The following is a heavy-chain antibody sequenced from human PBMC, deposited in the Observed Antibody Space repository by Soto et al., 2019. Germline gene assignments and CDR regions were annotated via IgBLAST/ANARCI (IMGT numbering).Heavy chain of an antibody. CDR2: IYYSGST. V-gene: IGHV4-39*01. CDR1: GGSISSSSYY. CDR3: ARQELRYFDWLPSRYYFDY. J-gene: IGHJ4*02. Sequence: LSLTCTVSGGSISSSSYYWGWIRQPPGKGLEWIGSIYYSGSTYYNPSLKSRVTISVDTSKNQFSLKLSSVTAADTAVYYCARQELRYFDWLPSRYYFDYWGQGTLVTVS. D-gene: IGHD3-9*01.